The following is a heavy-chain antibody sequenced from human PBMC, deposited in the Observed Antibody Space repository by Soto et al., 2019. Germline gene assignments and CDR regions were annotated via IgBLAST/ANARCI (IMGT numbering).Heavy chain of an antibody. D-gene: IGHD3-10*01. CDR2: INDSGNI. V-gene: IGHV4-34*01. CDR1: GGSFSGYQ. CDR3: ARGLILWFGDLSRRGGYYYYMDV. J-gene: IGHJ6*03. Sequence: QVQLQQWGAGLLKPSETLSLTCAVYGGSFSGYQWSWIRQTPGKGLEWIGEINDSGNINFNPSLKSRVTILLDTPTKQISLKLSSVTAADSAVYYCARGLILWFGDLSRRGGYYYYMDVGGKGTTVTVSS.